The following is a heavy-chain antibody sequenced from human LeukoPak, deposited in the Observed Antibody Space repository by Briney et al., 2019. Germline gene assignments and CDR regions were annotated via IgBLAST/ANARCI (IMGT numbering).Heavy chain of an antibody. CDR3: AKTYMTPTTPIQH. D-gene: IGHD2-15*01. V-gene: IGHV4-59*01. CDR1: GGSISSYY. Sequence: SETLSLTCTVSGGSISSYYWSWIRQPPGKGLEWIGYIYYSGSTNYNPSLKSRVTISVDTSKNQFSLKLSSVTAADTAVYYCAKTYMTPTTPIQHWGQGTLVTVSS. CDR2: IYYSGST. J-gene: IGHJ1*01.